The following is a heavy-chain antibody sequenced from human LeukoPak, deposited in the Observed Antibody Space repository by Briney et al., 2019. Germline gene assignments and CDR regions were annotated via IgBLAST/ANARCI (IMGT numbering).Heavy chain of an antibody. CDR2: IRFDATIK. CDR3: ARADYYFFMVV. Sequence: QTGGSLRLSCAASGFSFSDYGIHWVRQAPGKGLEWVAFIRFDATIKYYADSVKGRFTISIDNSKNTVYFQMCNLRAEETAVYYCARADYYFFMVVWAEGATVTVSS. J-gene: IGHJ6*03. D-gene: IGHD6-19*01. CDR1: GFSFSDYG. V-gene: IGHV3-30*02.